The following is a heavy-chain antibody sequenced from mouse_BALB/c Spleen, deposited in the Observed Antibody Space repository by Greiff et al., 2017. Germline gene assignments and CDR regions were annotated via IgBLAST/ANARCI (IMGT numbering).Heavy chain of an antibody. Sequence: VHVKQSGAELVKPGASVKLSCTASGFNIKDTYMHWVKQRPEQGLEWIGRIDPTNGNTKYDPKFQGKATITADTASNTAYLQLTSLTSADYAVYCGDSDGYDVGFAYWGQGTPVTVSA. J-gene: IGHJ3*01. CDR2: IDPTNGNT. CDR3: DSDGYDVGFAY. D-gene: IGHD2-2*01. CDR1: GFNIKDTY. V-gene: IGHV14-3*02.